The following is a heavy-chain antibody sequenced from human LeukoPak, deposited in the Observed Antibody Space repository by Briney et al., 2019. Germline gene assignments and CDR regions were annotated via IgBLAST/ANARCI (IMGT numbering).Heavy chain of an antibody. CDR1: GGSISSGGYY. CDR3: ARQKLYFAPPMGFDY. CDR2: IYHSGST. Sequence: KPSETLSLTCTVSGGSISSGGYYWSWIRQPPGKGLEWIGYIYHSGSTYYNPSLKGRVTISVDRSKNQFSLKLSSVTAADTAVYYCARQKLYFAPPMGFDYWGQGSLVTVSS. V-gene: IGHV4-30-2*01. D-gene: IGHD3-9*01. J-gene: IGHJ4*02.